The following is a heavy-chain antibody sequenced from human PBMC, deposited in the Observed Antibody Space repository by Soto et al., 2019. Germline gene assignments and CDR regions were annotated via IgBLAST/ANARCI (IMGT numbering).Heavy chain of an antibody. Sequence: SETLSLTCTVSGGSISSYYWSWIRQPPGKGLEWIGYISYSGSTNHNPSLKSRVTISVDTSKNQFSLKLSSVTAADTAVYYCARHSSSWYIDYWGQGTLVTVS. CDR2: ISYSGST. V-gene: IGHV4-59*08. J-gene: IGHJ4*02. CDR3: ARHSSSWYIDY. CDR1: GGSISSYY. D-gene: IGHD6-13*01.